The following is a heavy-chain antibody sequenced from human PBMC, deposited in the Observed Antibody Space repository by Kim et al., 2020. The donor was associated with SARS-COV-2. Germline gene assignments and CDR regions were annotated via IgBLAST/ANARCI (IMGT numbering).Heavy chain of an antibody. J-gene: IGHJ4*02. CDR1: GFTFSSYS. V-gene: IGHV3-48*04. Sequence: GGSLRLSCAASGFTFSSYSMNWVRQAPGKGLEWVSYISSSSSTIYYADSVKGRFTISRDNAKNSLYLQMNSLRAEDTAVYYCARVLVDYYDSSGYYMDYWGQGTLVTVSS. CDR2: ISSSSSTI. D-gene: IGHD3-22*01. CDR3: ARVLVDYYDSSGYYMDY.